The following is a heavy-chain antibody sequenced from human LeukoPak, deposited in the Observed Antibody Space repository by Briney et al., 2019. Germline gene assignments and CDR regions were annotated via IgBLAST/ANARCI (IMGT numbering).Heavy chain of an antibody. J-gene: IGHJ4*02. D-gene: IGHD6-13*01. CDR3: ARDAGGIAAAGHFDY. CDR2: ISGSSSFI. V-gene: IGHV3-21*01. Sequence: GGSWRFSCEASGFTFSTYTMNWVGQAPGKGLKWVSSISGSSSFIYYADSVKGRITISRDNARNSVSLQMNSLRAEDTAVYYCARDAGGIAAAGHFDYWGQGTLVSLSS. CDR1: GFTFSTYT.